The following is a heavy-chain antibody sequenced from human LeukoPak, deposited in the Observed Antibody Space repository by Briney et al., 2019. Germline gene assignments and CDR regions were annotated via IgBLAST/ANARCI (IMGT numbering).Heavy chain of an antibody. CDR2: IYPGDSDT. Sequence: GESLQISCKGSGYCFTSYWIGWVRQMPGKGLEGMGIIYPGDSDTRYCPSFQGQVTISADKSISTAYLQWSSLKASDTAMYYCARRADYYGMDVWGQGTTVTVSS. V-gene: IGHV5-51*01. CDR1: GYCFTSYW. CDR3: ARRADYYGMDV. J-gene: IGHJ6*02.